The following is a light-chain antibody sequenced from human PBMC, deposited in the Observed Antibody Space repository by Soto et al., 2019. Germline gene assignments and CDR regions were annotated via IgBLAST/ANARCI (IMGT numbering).Light chain of an antibody. CDR3: QQSHGIPYT. Sequence: DIQMTQSPSSLSASVGDRVTITCRASQTSSTYLNWYQQNPGKAPKLLIYAASTLQSGVPSRFSGSGSGTDFALTISSLQPEDFATYYCQQSHGIPYTFGQGTKPEIK. V-gene: IGKV1-39*01. CDR2: AAS. CDR1: QTSSTY. J-gene: IGKJ2*01.